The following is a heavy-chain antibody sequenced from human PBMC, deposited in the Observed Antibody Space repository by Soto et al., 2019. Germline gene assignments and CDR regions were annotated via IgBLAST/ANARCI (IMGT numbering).Heavy chain of an antibody. D-gene: IGHD2-8*02. CDR1: GFTFSSYG. CDR3: TGEVASGY. Sequence: SLRLSCAASGFTFSSYGMHWVRQAPGKGLEWVAVISKDGSVKYYADSVKGRSTISRDNSKNTLYLQMNSLGAEDTAAYYCTGEVASGYWGQGTLVTVSS. J-gene: IGHJ4*02. CDR2: ISKDGSVK. V-gene: IGHV3-30*03.